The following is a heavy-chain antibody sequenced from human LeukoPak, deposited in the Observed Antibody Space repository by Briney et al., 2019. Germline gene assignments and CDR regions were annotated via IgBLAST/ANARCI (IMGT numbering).Heavy chain of an antibody. CDR1: GFIFSSYE. J-gene: IGHJ6*03. V-gene: IGHV3-48*03. D-gene: IGHD3-10*01. CDR2: ISESGTTI. Sequence: PGGSLRLSCAASGFIFSSYEMNWVRQAPGKGLEWVSYISESGTTIYYADSVKGRFTISRDNAKNSVSLQMNSLRAEDTAVYYCASGSYGSGFYYFYYMDVWGKGTTVTVSS. CDR3: ASGSYGSGFYYFYYMDV.